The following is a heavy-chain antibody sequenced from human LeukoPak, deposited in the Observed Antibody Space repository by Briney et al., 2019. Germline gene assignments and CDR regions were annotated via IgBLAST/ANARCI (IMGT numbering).Heavy chain of an antibody. CDR2: ISDHGGYT. V-gene: IGHV3-23*01. CDR3: AKGLYFDWWSYFDY. D-gene: IGHD3-9*01. Sequence: GGSLRLSCVASGFTFSSYNMNWVRQAPGKGLEWVSAISDHGGYTYYADSVKGRFTISRDNSKNTLFLQMNSLRVEDTAVYYCAKGLYFDWWSYFDYWGQGTLVTVSS. J-gene: IGHJ4*02. CDR1: GFTFSSYN.